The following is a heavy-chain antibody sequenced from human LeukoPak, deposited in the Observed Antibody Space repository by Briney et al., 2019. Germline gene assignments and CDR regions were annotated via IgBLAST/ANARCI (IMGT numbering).Heavy chain of an antibody. D-gene: IGHD6-13*01. J-gene: IGHJ5*02. CDR1: GGSISSYY. V-gene: IGHV4-59*12. CDR3: AREGIADNTGWFDP. Sequence: SETLSLTCTVSGGSISSYYWSWIRQPPGKGLEWIGYIYYSGSTNYNPSLKSRVTISVDTSKNQFSLKLSSVTAADTAVYYCAREGIADNTGWFDPWGQGTLVTVSS. CDR2: IYYSGST.